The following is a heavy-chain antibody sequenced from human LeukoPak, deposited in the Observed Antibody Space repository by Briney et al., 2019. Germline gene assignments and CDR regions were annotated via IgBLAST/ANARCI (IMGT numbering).Heavy chain of an antibody. V-gene: IGHV4-34*01. CDR1: GGSFSAYF. J-gene: IGHJ4*02. Sequence: PSETLSLTCAVYGGSFSAYFWSWIRQPPGKGLEWIGEINHSGSTNYNPSLKSRVTISVDTSKNQFSLKLSSVTAADTAVYYCARLKLWGSGSYYNVGFDYWGQGTLVTVSS. CDR3: ARLKLWGSGSYYNVGFDY. CDR2: INHSGST. D-gene: IGHD3-10*01.